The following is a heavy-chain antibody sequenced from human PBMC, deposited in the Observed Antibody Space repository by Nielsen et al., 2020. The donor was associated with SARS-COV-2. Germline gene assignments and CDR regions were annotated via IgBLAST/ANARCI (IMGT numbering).Heavy chain of an antibody. Sequence: SLKISCAASGFTFSSYAMHWVRQAPGKGLEWVAVISYDGSNKYYADSVKGRFTISRDNSKNTLYLQMNSLRAEDTAVYYCARDVYGMDVWGQGTTVTVSS. CDR2: ISYDGSNK. CDR3: ARDVYGMDV. V-gene: IGHV3-30-3*01. CDR1: GFTFSSYA. J-gene: IGHJ6*02.